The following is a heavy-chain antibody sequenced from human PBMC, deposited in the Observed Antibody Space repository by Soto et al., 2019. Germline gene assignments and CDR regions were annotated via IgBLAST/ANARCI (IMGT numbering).Heavy chain of an antibody. CDR2: ISSSSSTI. Sequence: GGSLRLSCAASGFTFRSYSMNWVRQAPGKGLEWVSYISSSSSTIYYADSGKGRFTISRDNAKNSLYLQMNSLRDEATAVYYCAKDEAQWLLGPLGAFDIWGQGTMVTVSS. J-gene: IGHJ3*02. D-gene: IGHD3-22*01. CDR1: GFTFRSYS. CDR3: AKDEAQWLLGPLGAFDI. V-gene: IGHV3-48*02.